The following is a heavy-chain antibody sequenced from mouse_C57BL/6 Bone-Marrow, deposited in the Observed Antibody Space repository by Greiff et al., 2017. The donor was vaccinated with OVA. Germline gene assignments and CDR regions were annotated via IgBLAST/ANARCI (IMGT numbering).Heavy chain of an antibody. Sequence: EVHLVESGGGLVKPGGSLKLSCAASGFTFSSYAMSWVRQTPEKRLEWVATISDGGSYTYYPDNVKGRFTISRDNAKNNLYLQMSHLKSEDTAMYYCARVDYYGSSQFAYWGQGTLVTVSA. CDR1: GFTFSSYA. CDR3: ARVDYYGSSQFAY. CDR2: ISDGGSYT. J-gene: IGHJ3*01. V-gene: IGHV5-4*01. D-gene: IGHD1-1*01.